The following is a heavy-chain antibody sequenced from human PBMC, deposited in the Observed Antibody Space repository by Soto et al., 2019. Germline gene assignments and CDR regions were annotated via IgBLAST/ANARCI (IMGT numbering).Heavy chain of an antibody. V-gene: IGHV4-4*02. Sequence: SETLSLTCVVSSGSIRSTNWWSWVRQPPGRGLEWIGAIYHSGSINYNPSLRSRVTISVDKSKNQFSLNLISVTAADTAVYFCVKEGSGWSYLDHWGQGILVTVSS. CDR1: SGSIRSTNW. D-gene: IGHD6-19*01. CDR3: VKEGSGWSYLDH. J-gene: IGHJ4*02. CDR2: IYHSGSI.